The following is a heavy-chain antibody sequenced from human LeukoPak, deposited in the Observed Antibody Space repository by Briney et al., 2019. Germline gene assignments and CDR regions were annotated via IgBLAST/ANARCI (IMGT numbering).Heavy chain of an antibody. J-gene: IGHJ4*02. CDR3: ARDPGMATTRLRGYYFDY. CDR2: IYYSGNT. Sequence: KSSETLSLTCTVSGGSISSYYWSWIRQPPGKGLEWIGYIYYSGNTNYNYSLKSRVTISVDTSKNQFSLKLSSVTAADTAVYYCARDPGMATTRLRGYYFDYWGQGTLVTVSS. CDR1: GGSISSYY. V-gene: IGHV4-59*12. D-gene: IGHD5-24*01.